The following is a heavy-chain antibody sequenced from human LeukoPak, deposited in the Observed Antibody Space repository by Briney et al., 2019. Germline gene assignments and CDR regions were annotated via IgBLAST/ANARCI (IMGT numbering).Heavy chain of an antibody. CDR3: ARDLMRGNEGFDY. J-gene: IGHJ4*02. CDR2: ISSNGNT. D-gene: IGHD2-8*01. CDR1: GVSINSRYY. V-gene: IGHV4-39*07. Sequence: PSETLSLTCSVSGVSINSRYYDWWGWIRQPPGKGLEWIGSISSNGNTYYKPSLRTRVTISLDTSKNQSSLKLSSVTAADTAVYYCARDLMRGNEGFDYWGQGTLVPVSS.